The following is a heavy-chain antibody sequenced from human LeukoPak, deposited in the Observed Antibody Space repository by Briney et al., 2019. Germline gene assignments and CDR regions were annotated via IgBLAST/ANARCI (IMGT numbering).Heavy chain of an antibody. Sequence: PSETLSLTCAVYGGSFSGHYGSWIRQPPGKGLEWIGEINHRGSTNYHPSLKSRVIISGDTSKNQFSLKLSSVTAADTAVYYCVGYYYGSGSYHNYPNFDYWGQGTLVTVSS. CDR2: INHRGST. J-gene: IGHJ4*02. V-gene: IGHV4-34*01. D-gene: IGHD3-10*01. CDR3: VGYYYGSGSYHNYPNFDY. CDR1: GGSFSGHY.